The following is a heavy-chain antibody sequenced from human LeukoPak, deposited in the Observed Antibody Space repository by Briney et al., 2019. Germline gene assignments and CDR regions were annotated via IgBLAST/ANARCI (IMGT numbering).Heavy chain of an antibody. CDR3: ARAPEASIAAADFDY. CDR2: IIPILGIA. CDR1: GGTFSSYA. V-gene: IGHV1-69*04. J-gene: IGHJ4*02. D-gene: IGHD6-13*01. Sequence: RASVKVSCKASGGTFSSYAISWVRQAPGQGLEWMGRIIPILGIANYAQKFQGRVTITADESTSTAYMELSSLRSEDTAVYYCARAPEASIAAADFDYWGQGTLVTVSS.